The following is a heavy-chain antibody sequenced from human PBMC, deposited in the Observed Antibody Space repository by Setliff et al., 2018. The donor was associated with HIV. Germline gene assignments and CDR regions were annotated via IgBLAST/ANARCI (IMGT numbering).Heavy chain of an antibody. D-gene: IGHD2-21*01. CDR1: GGPISSGHYY. V-gene: IGHV4-61*09. Sequence: SETLSLTCTVSGGPISSGHYYWSWIRQPAGKGLEWIGHIYSSGSANYNPSLKSRVAKSVDTSKNQFSLKLSSVTAADTAVYYCAKQYCGGDCYSDSYYYMDVWGKGTTVTVSS. CDR2: IYSSGSA. J-gene: IGHJ6*03. CDR3: AKQYCGGDCYSDSYYYMDV.